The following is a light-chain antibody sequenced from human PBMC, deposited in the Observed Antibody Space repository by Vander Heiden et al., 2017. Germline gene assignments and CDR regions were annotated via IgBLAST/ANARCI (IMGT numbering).Light chain of an antibody. CDR1: SSDVGSYNL. V-gene: IGLV2-23*01. CDR3: CSYAGSSTYV. CDR2: EGS. Sequence: QSALTHPAPVSGSPGQSITISCPGTSSDVGSYNLVSWYQQHPGKAPKLMIYEGSKRPSGVSNRFSGSKSGNTASLTISGLQAEDEADYYCCSYAGSSTYVFGTGTKVTVL. J-gene: IGLJ1*01.